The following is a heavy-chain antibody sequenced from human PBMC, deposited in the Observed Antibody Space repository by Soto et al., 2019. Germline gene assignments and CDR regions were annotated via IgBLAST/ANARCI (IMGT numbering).Heavy chain of an antibody. V-gene: IGHV1-69*01. CDR3: ARPTGTYSSGYYYFDF. D-gene: IGHD6-19*01. CDR1: GGTFSTYA. Sequence: QVQLEQSGGEVKQPGSSVRVSCKTSGGTFSTYAIHWVRQAPGQGLEWMGAIIPLCGTADYSQKFQGRVTITADESTSTAYMALSSLRFDDTAVYLCARPTGTYSSGYYYFDFWGQGTRVTVSS. CDR2: IIPLCGTA. J-gene: IGHJ4*02.